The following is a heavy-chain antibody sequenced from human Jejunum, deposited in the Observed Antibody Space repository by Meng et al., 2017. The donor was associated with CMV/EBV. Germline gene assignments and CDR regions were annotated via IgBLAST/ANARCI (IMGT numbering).Heavy chain of an antibody. CDR1: FSDYY. CDR3: ARVGGLQPHYSYYGMDV. V-gene: IGHV3-11*01. Sequence: FSDYYMMWIRQAPGKGLEWLSYISGSGITIFHADSLKGRFTISRDNDKNSTYLQMNSLRAEDMAVYYCARVGGLQPHYSYYGMDVWGQGTTVTVSS. D-gene: IGHD3-16*01. CDR2: ISGSGITI. J-gene: IGHJ6*02.